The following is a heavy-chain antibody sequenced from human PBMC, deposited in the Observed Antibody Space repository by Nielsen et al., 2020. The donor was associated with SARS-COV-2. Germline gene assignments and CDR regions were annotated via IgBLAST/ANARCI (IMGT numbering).Heavy chain of an antibody. CDR2: VSVSGGPT. V-gene: IGHV3-23*01. J-gene: IGHJ1*01. CDR3: AKDAFGDYEAECFHH. CDR1: GFSLSAYA. D-gene: IGHD4-17*01. Sequence: GESLKISCAASGFSLSAYAMTWVRQAPGKGLEWVSTVSVSGGPTYSADSVKGRFTISRDNHKNTVSLQLDSLRPDDTAVYFCAKDAFGDYEAECFHHWGQGTLVTVSS.